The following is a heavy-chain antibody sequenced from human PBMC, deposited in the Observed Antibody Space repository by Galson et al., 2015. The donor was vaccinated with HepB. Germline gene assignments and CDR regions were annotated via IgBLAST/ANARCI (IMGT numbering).Heavy chain of an antibody. CDR3: AGEAARNWYTGYAALDM. J-gene: IGHJ3*02. CDR2: MSGGGDAT. Sequence: SLRLSCAASGLIFSSHAMSWVRQAPGEGLEWVSAMSGGGDATYYADSVKGRFTIFRDNSKSTLFLQMDRLRAEDAATYYCAGEAARNWYTGYAALDMWGQGTVVTVSS. D-gene: IGHD1/OR15-1a*01. CDR1: GLIFSSHA. V-gene: IGHV3-23*01.